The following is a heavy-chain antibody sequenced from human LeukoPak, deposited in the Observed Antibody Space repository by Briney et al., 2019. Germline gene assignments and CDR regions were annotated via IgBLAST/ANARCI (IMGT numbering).Heavy chain of an antibody. V-gene: IGHV1-69*06. D-gene: IGHD3-10*01. J-gene: IGHJ4*02. CDR3: ARVFRGGPFDY. CDR2: IIPIFGTA. CDR1: GGTFSSYA. Sequence: SVKVSCKASGGTFSSYAISWVRQAPGQGLEWMGGIIPIFGTANYAQKFQGRVTITADKSTSTAYMELSSLRSGDTAVYYCARVFRGGPFDYWGQGTLVTVSS.